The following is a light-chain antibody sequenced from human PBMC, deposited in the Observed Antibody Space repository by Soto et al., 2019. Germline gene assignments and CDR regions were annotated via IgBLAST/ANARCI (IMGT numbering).Light chain of an antibody. J-gene: IGLJ1*01. CDR3: SSYTASSTYV. CDR2: DVS. Sequence: SALTQPASVSGSPGQSITISCTGTSSDVGGYNYVSWYQHHPGKAPKLMIFDVSNRPSGVSNRFSGSKSGNTASLTISGLQAEDEADYYCSSYTASSTYVFGTGTQLTVL. CDR1: SSDVGGYNY. V-gene: IGLV2-14*03.